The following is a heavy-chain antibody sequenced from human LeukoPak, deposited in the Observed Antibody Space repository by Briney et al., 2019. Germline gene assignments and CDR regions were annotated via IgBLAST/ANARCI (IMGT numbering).Heavy chain of an antibody. Sequence: GGSLRLSCAASGFTFGSYAMYWVRQAPGKGLGWVSGISGSGGSTFYADSVKGRFTISRDNSENTVYLQMNSLRADDTAVYYCAKTTAGYSSGRYPGWPVDYWGQGTLVTVSS. CDR3: AKTTAGYSSGRYPGWPVDY. CDR1: GFTFGSYA. V-gene: IGHV3-23*01. D-gene: IGHD6-19*01. CDR2: ISGSGGST. J-gene: IGHJ4*02.